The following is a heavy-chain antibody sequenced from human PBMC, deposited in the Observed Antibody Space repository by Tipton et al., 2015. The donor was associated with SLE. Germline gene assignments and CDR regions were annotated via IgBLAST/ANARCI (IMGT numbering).Heavy chain of an antibody. CDR3: ARSAYSGSSVDS. CDR2: IQPRGFT. J-gene: IGHJ4*02. CDR1: GEAFSGYF. D-gene: IGHD1-26*01. Sequence: TLSLTCSVSGEAFSGYFWNWVRQSPGKGLEWIAEIQPRGFTTYNPSLKSRVSISLGASRNQFSLKLSSVTAADRAVYYCARSAYSGSSVDSWSQGTLVTASS. V-gene: IGHV4-34*09.